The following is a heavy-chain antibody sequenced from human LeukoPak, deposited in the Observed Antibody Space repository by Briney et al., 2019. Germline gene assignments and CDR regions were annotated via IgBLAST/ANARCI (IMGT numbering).Heavy chain of an antibody. CDR2: IKSDGSST. V-gene: IGHV3-74*01. Sequence: GGSLRLSCEASGFTFSSYWMHWVRQAPGKGLVWVSRIKSDGSSTDYADSVKGRFTISRDNAKDTLYLQMNSLRPEDTAVYYCGRDLGGRGGAWGQGTLVTVSS. D-gene: IGHD1-26*01. J-gene: IGHJ5*02. CDR3: GRDLGGRGGA. CDR1: GFTFSSYW.